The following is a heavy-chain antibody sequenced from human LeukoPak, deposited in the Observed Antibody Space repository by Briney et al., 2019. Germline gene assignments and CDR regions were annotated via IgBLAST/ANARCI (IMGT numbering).Heavy chain of an antibody. Sequence: GESLKISCKASGYSFTSDWIGWVRQLPGEGLEWMGVIFPDDSDTRYSPSFQGQVTISADKSITTAYLQWTSLKASDTAMYYCARQRGGSGSINWLDPWARGPWSPSPQ. CDR1: GYSFTSDW. J-gene: IGHJ5*02. V-gene: IGHV5-51*01. CDR3: ARQRGGSGSINWLDP. CDR2: IFPDDSDT. D-gene: IGHD3-10*01.